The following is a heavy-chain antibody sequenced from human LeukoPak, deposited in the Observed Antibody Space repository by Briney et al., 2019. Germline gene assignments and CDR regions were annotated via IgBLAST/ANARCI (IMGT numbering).Heavy chain of an antibody. D-gene: IGHD2-15*01. V-gene: IGHV4-4*07. J-gene: IGHJ4*02. CDR2: VYSSGST. Sequence: PSETLSLTCTVSGGSISSYYWSWLRQPAGKGLEWLGRVYSSGSTNYNPSLKSRVTMSVDTSKNQFSLKLSSVTAADTAVYYCARTGGRYCSGGSCTYYFDYWGQGTLVTVSS. CDR1: GGSISSYY. CDR3: ARTGGRYCSGGSCTYYFDY.